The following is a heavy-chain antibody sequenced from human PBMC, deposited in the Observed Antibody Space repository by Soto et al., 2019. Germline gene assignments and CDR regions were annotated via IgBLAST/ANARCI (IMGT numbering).Heavy chain of an antibody. D-gene: IGHD3-10*01. CDR3: ARDRLGFGDLDS. V-gene: IGHV3-23*01. CDR2: VSSGGGAT. J-gene: IGHJ4*02. Sequence: ESGGRLVQPGGSLRLSCAASGFTFNNHAMTWVRQAPGKGLEWVATVSSGGGATYYADSVKGRFTVSRANSKNTVSLHMDSLRADDTARYYCARDRLGFGDLDSWGPGTLLTVSS. CDR1: GFTFNNHA.